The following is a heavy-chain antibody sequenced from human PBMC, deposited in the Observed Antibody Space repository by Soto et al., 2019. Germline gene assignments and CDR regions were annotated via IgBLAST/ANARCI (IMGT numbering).Heavy chain of an antibody. J-gene: IGHJ6*02. CDR3: ARDDYYYYYGMDV. CDR2: IWYDGSNK. CDR1: GFTFSSYG. Sequence: QVQLVESGGGVVQPGRSLRVSCAASGFTFSSYGIHWVRQAPGKGLEWVAIIWYDGSNKYYADSVKGRFTISRDNSKNTVYLQMNSLRAEDTAVYYCARDDYYYYYGMDVWGQGTTVTVSS. V-gene: IGHV3-33*01.